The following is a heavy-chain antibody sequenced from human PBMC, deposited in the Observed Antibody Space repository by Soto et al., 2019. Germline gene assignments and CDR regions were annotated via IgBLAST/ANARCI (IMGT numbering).Heavy chain of an antibody. Sequence: QVQLVQSGAEVKKPGSSVKVSCKASGGTFSSYAISWVRQAPGQGLAWMGGIIAILGKANYAEKVQGRVTITGEGVTSTAYMELSSLGSKDTAGYYCAGERGGAFIGGVTGAFDGWGQGTMVSVSS. J-gene: IGHJ3*01. CDR1: GGTFSSYA. CDR2: IIAILGKA. V-gene: IGHV1-69*01. CDR3: AGERGGAFIGGVTGAFDG. D-gene: IGHD3-16*01.